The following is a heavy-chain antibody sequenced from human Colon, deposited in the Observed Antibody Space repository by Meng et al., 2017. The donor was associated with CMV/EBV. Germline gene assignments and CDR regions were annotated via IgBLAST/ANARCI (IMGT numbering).Heavy chain of an antibody. CDR1: GFTFSDYY. V-gene: IGHV3-11*04. Sequence: SFAASGFTFSDYYMSWIRQAPGKGLEWVSYISSSGSTIYYADSVKGRFTISRDNAKNSLYLQMNSLRAEDTAVYYCARAWSGFNWFDPWGQGTLVTVSS. CDR2: ISSSGSTI. CDR3: ARAWSGFNWFDP. J-gene: IGHJ5*02. D-gene: IGHD3-3*01.